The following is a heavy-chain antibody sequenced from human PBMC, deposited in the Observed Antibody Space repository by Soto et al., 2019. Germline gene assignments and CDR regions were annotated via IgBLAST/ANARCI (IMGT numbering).Heavy chain of an antibody. V-gene: IGHV4-39*01. Sequence: TSETLSLTCTVSGGSISSSSYYWGWIRQPPGKGLEWIGSIYYSGSTYYNPSLKSRVTISVDTSKNQFSLKLSSVTAADTAVYYCASIRWGDRYDILTGYSPGGYWYFDLWGRGTLVTVSS. CDR3: ASIRWGDRYDILTGYSPGGYWYFDL. J-gene: IGHJ2*01. D-gene: IGHD3-9*01. CDR1: GGSISSSSYY. CDR2: IYYSGST.